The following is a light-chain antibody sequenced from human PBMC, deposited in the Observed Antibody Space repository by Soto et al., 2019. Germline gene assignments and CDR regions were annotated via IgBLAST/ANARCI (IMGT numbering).Light chain of an antibody. CDR2: GAS. V-gene: IGKV3-20*01. CDR1: QSVSSSY. CDR3: PQYGSSQGYT. Sequence: EIVLTQSPGTLSLSPGERATLSCRASQSVSSSYLAWYQQKPGQAPRLLIYGASSRATGIPDRFSGSGSATDFTVTISSMEPEDFAVYYCPQYGSSQGYTFCQGTKLEIK. J-gene: IGKJ2*01.